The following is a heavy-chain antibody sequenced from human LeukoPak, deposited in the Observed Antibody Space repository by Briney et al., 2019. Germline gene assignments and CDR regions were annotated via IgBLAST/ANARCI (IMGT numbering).Heavy chain of an antibody. V-gene: IGHV3-7*05. CDR1: GFTFSSHW. CDR2: INQDGSEK. D-gene: IGHD3-16*01. Sequence: GGSLRLSCAASGFTFSSHWMNWVRQAPGKGLEWVANINQDGSEKYYVDSVKGRFTISRDNAKNSLYPQMNSLRAEDTAVYYCARDATPDGIIFDYWGQGTLVTVSS. CDR3: ARDATPDGIIFDY. J-gene: IGHJ4*02.